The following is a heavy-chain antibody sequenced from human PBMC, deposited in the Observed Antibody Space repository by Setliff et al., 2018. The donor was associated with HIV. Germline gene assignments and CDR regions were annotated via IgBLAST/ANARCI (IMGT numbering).Heavy chain of an antibody. CDR1: GFTVTSYS. Sequence: GSLRLSCVVSGFTVTSYSMNWVRQTPGRGLEWLSYTGSTSRSIYYADSVKGRFTISRDSANNSLYLQMNSLRAEDTAVYYCATYAYGSGRLDYWGQGTLVTVSS. CDR3: ATYAYGSGRLDY. V-gene: IGHV3-48*01. J-gene: IGHJ4*02. D-gene: IGHD2-2*01. CDR2: TGSTSRSI.